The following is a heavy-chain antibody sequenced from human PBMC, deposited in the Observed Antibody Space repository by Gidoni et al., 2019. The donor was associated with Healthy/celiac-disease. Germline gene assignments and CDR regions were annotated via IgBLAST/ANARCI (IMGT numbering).Heavy chain of an antibody. V-gene: IGHV4-59*01. CDR3: ARGLVGFNSDY. D-gene: IGHD2-8*02. Sequence: QVQLQESGPGLVKHSETLSLTCTVPGGSISSYYWSWIRPPPGKGLEWIGYIYYSGSTNSNPSLKSRVTISVDTSKTQFSLKLSSVTAADTAVYYCARGLVGFNSDYWGQGTLVTVSS. CDR1: GGSISSYY. CDR2: IYYSGST. J-gene: IGHJ4*02.